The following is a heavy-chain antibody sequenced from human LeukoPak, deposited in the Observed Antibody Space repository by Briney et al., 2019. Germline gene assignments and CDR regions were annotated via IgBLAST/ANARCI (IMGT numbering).Heavy chain of an antibody. CDR3: ARALKPTYYDFWSGYYTSYYYYMDV. V-gene: IGHV1-8*01. CDR1: GYTFTSYD. CDR2: MNPNSGNT. J-gene: IGHJ6*03. D-gene: IGHD3-3*01. Sequence: ASVKVSCKASGYTFTSYDINWVRQATGQGLEWMGWMNPNSGNTGYAQKFQGRVTMTRNTSISTAYMELSSLRSEDTAVYYCARALKPTYYDFWSGYYTSYYYYMDVWGKGTTVTVSS.